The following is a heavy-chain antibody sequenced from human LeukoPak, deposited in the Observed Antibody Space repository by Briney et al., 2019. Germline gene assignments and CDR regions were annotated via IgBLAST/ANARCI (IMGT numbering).Heavy chain of an antibody. Sequence: SETLSLTCAVYGGSFSGYYWSWIRQPPGKGLEWIGYIYYSGSTNYNPSLKSRVTISVDTSKNQFSLKLCSVTAADTAVYYCARSFSGYYDYWGQGTLVTVSS. J-gene: IGHJ4*02. V-gene: IGHV4-59*01. CDR1: GGSFSGYY. CDR3: ARSFSGYYDY. CDR2: IYYSGST. D-gene: IGHD3-22*01.